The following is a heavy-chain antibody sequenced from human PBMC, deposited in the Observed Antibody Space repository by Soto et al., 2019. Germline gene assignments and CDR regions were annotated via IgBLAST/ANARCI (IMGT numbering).Heavy chain of an antibody. CDR3: TTTGNDYGDFDS. J-gene: IGHJ4*02. Sequence: QVQLVQSGAEVKKPGASVKVSCKVSGNPLSQLSMHWVRQAPGKGLEWMGGFDPEDGETIYAQKFQGRVTMTEDTSTDTAYMELSSLISEDTAVYYCTTTGNDYGDFDSWGQGTLVTVSS. D-gene: IGHD4-17*01. CDR1: GNPLSQLS. CDR2: FDPEDGET. V-gene: IGHV1-24*01.